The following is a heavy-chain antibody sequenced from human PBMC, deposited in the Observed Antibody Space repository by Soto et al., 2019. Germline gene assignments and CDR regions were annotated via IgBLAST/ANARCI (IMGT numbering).Heavy chain of an antibody. CDR2: INHSGST. V-gene: IGHV4-34*01. CDR3: ARVESGEFDY. Sequence: SETLSLTCAVYGGSFSGYYWSWIRQPPGKGLEWIGEINHSGSTNYNPSLKSRVTISVDTSKNQFSLKLSSVTAADTAVYYCARVESGEFDYWGQGTLVTVSS. CDR1: GGSFSGYY. J-gene: IGHJ4*02.